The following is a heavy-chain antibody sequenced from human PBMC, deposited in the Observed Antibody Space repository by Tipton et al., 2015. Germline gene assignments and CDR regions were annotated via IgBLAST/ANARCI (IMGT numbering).Heavy chain of an antibody. D-gene: IGHD5-24*01. CDR2: IQYSGST. CDR3: ARVRGWLPTSVFDT. J-gene: IGHJ3*02. Sequence: TLSLTCTVSDGSISSYYWSWIRQPPGKGLEWIGYIQYSGSTNYNPSLKSRVTISVDTSLNHLSLYLTSVTAADAGVYYCARVRGWLPTSVFDTWGQGTMVTVS. V-gene: IGHV4-59*12. CDR1: DGSISSYY.